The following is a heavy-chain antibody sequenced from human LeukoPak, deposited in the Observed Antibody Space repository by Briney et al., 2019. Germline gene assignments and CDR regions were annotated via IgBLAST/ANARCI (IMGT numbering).Heavy chain of an antibody. CDR2: IYYSGST. CDR1: GGSISSGDYY. J-gene: IGHJ5*02. D-gene: IGHD4-23*01. V-gene: IGHV4-30-4*01. CDR3: ARDGLDYGGNSAGWFDP. Sequence: PSETLSLTCTVSGGSISSGDYYWSWIRQPPGKGLEWIGYIYYSGSTYYNPSLKGRVTISADTSKNQFSLKLSSVTAADTAVYYCARDGLDYGGNSAGWFDPWGQGTLVTVSS.